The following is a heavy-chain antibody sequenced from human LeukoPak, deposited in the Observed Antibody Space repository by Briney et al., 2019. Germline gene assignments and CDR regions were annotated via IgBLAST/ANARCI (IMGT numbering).Heavy chain of an antibody. Sequence: GRSLRLSCAASGFSFSSYLMRWVRQAPGKGLEWVALIGFDVSKIYYADSVKGRFTISRDNSKNTLYLQMNSLRDEDTAVYFCARERLENCNDGSCPDALDIWGQGTMVTISS. V-gene: IGHV3-33*01. J-gene: IGHJ3*02. CDR1: GFSFSSYL. CDR3: ARERLENCNDGSCPDALDI. CDR2: IGFDVSKI. D-gene: IGHD2-15*01.